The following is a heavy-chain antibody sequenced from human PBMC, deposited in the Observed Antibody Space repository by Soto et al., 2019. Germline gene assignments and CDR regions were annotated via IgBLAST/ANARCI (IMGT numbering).Heavy chain of an antibody. J-gene: IGHJ4*02. D-gene: IGHD6-13*01. CDR1: VFSLSISGMC. Sequence: PRPTLTLTCTISVFSLSISGMCVSWVRQPPGKALEWLARIDWDDAKYHSRSLKTRLTISKDTSKNQVVLTMTDMDPVDTATYYCARLRSSRCLFEFWGKGTLVTVSS. CDR2: IDWDDAK. CDR3: ARLRSSRCLFEF. V-gene: IGHV2-70*11.